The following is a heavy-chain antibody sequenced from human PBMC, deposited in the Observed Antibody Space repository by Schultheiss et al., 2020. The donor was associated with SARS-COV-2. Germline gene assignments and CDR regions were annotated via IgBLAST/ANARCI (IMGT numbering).Heavy chain of an antibody. Sequence: SETLSLTCSVSGGSISGYYWSWIRQPPGKGLEWIGEINHSGSTNYNPSLKSRVTISVDTSKNQFSLKLSSVTAADTAVYYCARETGYSSSCYGYWGQGTLVTVSS. CDR2: INHSGST. D-gene: IGHD6-13*01. CDR3: ARETGYSSSCYGY. CDR1: GGSISGYY. V-gene: IGHV4-34*01. J-gene: IGHJ4*02.